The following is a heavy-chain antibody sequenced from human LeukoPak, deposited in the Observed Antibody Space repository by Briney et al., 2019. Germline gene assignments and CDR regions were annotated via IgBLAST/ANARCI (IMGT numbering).Heavy chain of an antibody. V-gene: IGHV3-30-3*01. D-gene: IGHD3-3*01. CDR3: ARAQTLFWEFDGFDI. J-gene: IGHJ3*02. CDR2: ILYDGSNK. CDR1: GFTFSSYA. Sequence: GGSLRLSCAASGFTFSSYAMHWVRQAPGKGLEWVALILYDGSNKYYADSVKGRFIISRDNSKNTLYLEMNSLRAEDTAVYSCARAQTLFWEFDGFDIWGRGTKVTVSS.